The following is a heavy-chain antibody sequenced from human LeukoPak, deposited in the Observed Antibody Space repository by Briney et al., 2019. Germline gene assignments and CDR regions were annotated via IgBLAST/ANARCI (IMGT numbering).Heavy chain of an antibody. Sequence: GGSLRLSCAASGFTFSSYGMHWVRQAPGKGLEWVAVIWYDGSNKYYADSVKGRFTISRDNSKSMLYLQMNSLRVEDTAVYYCVRERYNWKGGFDYWGQGTLVTVPS. CDR2: IWYDGSNK. CDR1: GFTFSSYG. CDR3: VRERYNWKGGFDY. J-gene: IGHJ4*02. V-gene: IGHV3-33*01. D-gene: IGHD1-1*01.